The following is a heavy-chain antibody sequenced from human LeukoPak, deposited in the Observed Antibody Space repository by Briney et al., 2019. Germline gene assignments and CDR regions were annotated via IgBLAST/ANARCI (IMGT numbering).Heavy chain of an antibody. CDR3: AREGDTAMGYGRFDY. D-gene: IGHD5-18*01. CDR2: INPNSGVT. Sequence: ASVTVSFKASGYTFTDYYIHWVRQAPGQGREWMGWINPNSGVTNYAQKFQGRVTMTRDTSINTAYMELIRLRSDDTAVFYRAREGDTAMGYGRFDYWGQGTLVTVSS. J-gene: IGHJ4*02. CDR1: GYTFTDYY. V-gene: IGHV1-2*02.